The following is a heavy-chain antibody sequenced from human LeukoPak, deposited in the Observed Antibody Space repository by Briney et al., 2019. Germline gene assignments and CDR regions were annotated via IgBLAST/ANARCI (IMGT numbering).Heavy chain of an antibody. CDR2: IYTSGST. J-gene: IGHJ4*02. V-gene: IGHV4-4*07. D-gene: IGHD3-9*01. CDR1: GGSISRYY. Sequence: PSETLSLTCTVSGGSISRYYWSWIRQPAGKGLEWIGRIYTSGSTNYNPSLKSRVTISVDKSKNQFSLKLSSVAAPDTVVYYCARSIRYYFDYWGQGTLVTVSS. CDR3: ARSIRYYFDY.